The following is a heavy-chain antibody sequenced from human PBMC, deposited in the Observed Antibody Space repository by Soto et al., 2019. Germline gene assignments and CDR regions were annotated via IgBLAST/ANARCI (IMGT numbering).Heavy chain of an antibody. D-gene: IGHD4-17*01. CDR1: GFTFSSYS. CDR2: ISSSSSYI. J-gene: IGHJ6*02. V-gene: IGHV3-21*01. CDR3: ARDLDPAYGDYIYYYYGMDV. Sequence: EVQLVESGGGLVKPGGSLRLSCAASGFTFSSYSMNWVRQAPGKGLEWVSSISSSSSYIYYADSVKGRFTISRDNAKNSLYLQMNSLRAEDTAVYYCARDLDPAYGDYIYYYYGMDVWGQGTTVTVSS.